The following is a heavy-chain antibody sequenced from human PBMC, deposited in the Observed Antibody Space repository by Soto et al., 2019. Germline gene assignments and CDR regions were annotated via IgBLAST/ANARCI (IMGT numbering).Heavy chain of an antibody. J-gene: IGHJ6*02. CDR3: ARYSSNWFQTEGMDV. CDR1: GGSISTYY. D-gene: IGHD6-13*01. V-gene: IGHV4-4*07. Sequence: SETLSLTCTVSGGSISTYYWSWIRQPAGKGLEWIGRIDTSGNTNYNPSLKSRVTMSVDTSKKQFSLKLTSVTAADAAVYYCARYSSNWFQTEGMDVWGQGTTVTVSS. CDR2: IDTSGNT.